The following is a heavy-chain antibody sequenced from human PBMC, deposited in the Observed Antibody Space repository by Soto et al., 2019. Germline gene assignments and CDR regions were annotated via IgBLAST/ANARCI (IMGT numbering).Heavy chain of an antibody. CDR3: ASSVRNAYFCYGMDV. J-gene: IGHJ6*02. Sequence: GGSLRLSCAASGFTFSDYSMTWIRQTPGKGLEWVSYISSSGSTIDYADSVKGRLTISRDNAKNSLYLQMHTLRAEDTAVYYCASSVRNAYFCYGMDVWGQGTTVTVSS. V-gene: IGHV3-11*01. CDR1: GFTFSDYS. CDR2: ISSSGSTI.